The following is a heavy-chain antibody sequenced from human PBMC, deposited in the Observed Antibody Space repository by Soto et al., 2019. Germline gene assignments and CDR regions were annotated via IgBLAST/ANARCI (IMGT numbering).Heavy chain of an antibody. CDR2: ISGSGGRT. CDR3: GQAGFNSLFDI. J-gene: IGHJ3*02. Sequence: PGWCMRLCCVACGVRFNISAMGLVRQTPGKGLEWVSGISGSGGRTYYADSVKGRFTISRDNSNNTLSLQMHILRVEDTAVYFFGQAGFNSLFDIWGPATLLTVSS. CDR1: GVRFNISA. V-gene: IGHV3-23*01. D-gene: IGHD3-10*01.